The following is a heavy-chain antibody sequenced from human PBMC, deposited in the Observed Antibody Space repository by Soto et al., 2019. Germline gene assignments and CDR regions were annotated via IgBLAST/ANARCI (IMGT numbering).Heavy chain of an antibody. D-gene: IGHD6-13*01. Sequence: PGGSLRLSCAASGFTFSSYAMSWVRQAPGKGLEWVSAISGSGGSTYYADSVKGRFTISRDNSKNTLYLQMNSLRAEDTAVYYCAKADGSSSWSKVGFDPWGQGTLVTVSS. CDR3: AKADGSSSWSKVGFDP. CDR2: ISGSGGST. J-gene: IGHJ5*02. CDR1: GFTFSSYA. V-gene: IGHV3-23*01.